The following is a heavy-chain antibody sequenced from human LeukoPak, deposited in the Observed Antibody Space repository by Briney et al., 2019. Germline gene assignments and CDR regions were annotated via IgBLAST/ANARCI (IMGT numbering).Heavy chain of an antibody. Sequence: SETLSLTCAVYGGSFSGYYWSWIRQPPGKGLEWIGEINRSGSTNYNPSLKSRVTISVDTSKNQFSLKLSSVTAADTAVYYCASGTIFGVVIPLNYWGQGTLVTVSS. V-gene: IGHV4-34*01. CDR2: INRSGST. CDR3: ASGTIFGVVIPLNY. D-gene: IGHD3-3*01. CDR1: GGSFSGYY. J-gene: IGHJ4*02.